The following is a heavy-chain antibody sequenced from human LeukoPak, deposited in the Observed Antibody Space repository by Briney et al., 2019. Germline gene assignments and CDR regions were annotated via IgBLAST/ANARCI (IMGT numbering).Heavy chain of an antibody. CDR2: IYYSGST. CDR1: GGSISSSSYY. D-gene: IGHD3-22*01. Sequence: PSETLSLTCTVSGGSISSSSYYWGWIRQTPGKGLEWLGSIYYSGSTYYNPSLKSRVTISVDTSKNQFSLKLSSVTAADTAVYYCARRVVVINAFDYWGQGTLVTVSS. V-gene: IGHV4-39*07. CDR3: ARRVVVINAFDY. J-gene: IGHJ4*02.